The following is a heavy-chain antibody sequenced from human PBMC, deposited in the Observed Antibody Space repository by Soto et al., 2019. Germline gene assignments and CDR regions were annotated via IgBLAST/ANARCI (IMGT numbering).Heavy chain of an antibody. CDR1: GYTLTELS. V-gene: IGHV1-24*01. CDR3: ATAGYCSSTSCYYPIY. D-gene: IGHD2-2*01. J-gene: IGHJ4*02. CDR2: FDPEDGET. Sequence: ASVKVSCKVSGYTLTELSMHWVRQAPGKGLEWMGGFDPEDGETIYAQKFQGRVTMTEDTSTDTAYMELSSLRSEDTAVYYCATAGYCSSTSCYYPIYWGQGTLVTVSS.